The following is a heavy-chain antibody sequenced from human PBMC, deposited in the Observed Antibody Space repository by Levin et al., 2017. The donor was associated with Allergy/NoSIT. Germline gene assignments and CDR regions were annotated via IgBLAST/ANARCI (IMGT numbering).Heavy chain of an antibody. CDR2: INHSGST. Sequence: SETLSLTCAVYGGSFSGYYWSWIRQPPGKGLEWIGEINHSGSTNYNPSLKSRVTISVDTSKNQFSLKLSSVTAADTAVYYCARVRFPSSWYPSGWFDPWGQGTLVTVSS. D-gene: IGHD6-13*01. CDR3: ARVRFPSSWYPSGWFDP. V-gene: IGHV4-34*01. CDR1: GGSFSGYY. J-gene: IGHJ5*02.